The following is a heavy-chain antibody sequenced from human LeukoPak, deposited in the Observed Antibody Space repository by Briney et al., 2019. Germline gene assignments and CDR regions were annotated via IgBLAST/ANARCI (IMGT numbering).Heavy chain of an antibody. V-gene: IGHV3-21*01. CDR3: ARDSDDFWSGYSPYYFDY. D-gene: IGHD3-3*01. CDR2: ISSSSSFI. Sequence: GGSLRLSCAASGFTFSSYSLNWVRQAPGKGLEWVSSISSSSSFISYADSVKGRFTISRDNAKNSLYLQMNSLSAEDTAVYYCARDSDDFWSGYSPYYFDYWGQGTLVTVSS. CDR1: GFTFSSYS. J-gene: IGHJ4*02.